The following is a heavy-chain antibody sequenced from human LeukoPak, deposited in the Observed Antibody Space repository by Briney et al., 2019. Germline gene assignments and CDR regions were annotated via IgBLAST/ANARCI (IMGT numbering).Heavy chain of an antibody. CDR2: IIPILGIA. D-gene: IGHD5-18*01. CDR3: ARHSVDTAMASDY. J-gene: IGHJ4*02. CDR1: GGTFSSYA. Sequence: GASVKVSCKASGGTFSSYAISWVRQAPGQGLEWMGRIIPILGIANYAQKFQGRVTITADKSTSTAYMELRSLRSDDTAVYYCARHSVDTAMASDYWGQGTLVTVSS. V-gene: IGHV1-69*04.